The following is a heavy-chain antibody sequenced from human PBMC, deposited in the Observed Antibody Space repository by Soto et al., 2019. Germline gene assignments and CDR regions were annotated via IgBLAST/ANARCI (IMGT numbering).Heavy chain of an antibody. CDR3: AANPQDPHWGGAWYIDY. CDR1: GFVFSSYG. CDR2: ISNDGSNK. J-gene: IGHJ4*02. Sequence: GGSLRLSCAASGFVFSSYGMHWVRQAPGKGLEWVAFISNDGSNKYYADSVQGRFTISRDNSKSTLYLQMNSLRAEDTAMYSCAANPQDPHWGGAWYIDYWGQRNLVPVSX. D-gene: IGHD2-21*02. V-gene: IGHV3-30*03.